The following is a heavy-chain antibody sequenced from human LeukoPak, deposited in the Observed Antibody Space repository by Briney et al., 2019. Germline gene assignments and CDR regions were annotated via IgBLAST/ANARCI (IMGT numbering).Heavy chain of an antibody. CDR1: GFTFSSYS. V-gene: IGHV3-21*01. CDR3: AGGGS. J-gene: IGHJ5*02. Sequence: GGSLRLSCAASGFTFSSYSLNWVRQAPGKGLEWVSAISSSSTYIYYADSVKGRFTISRDVARSSLYLQMNSLRAEDTAVYYCAGGGSWGQGTLVTVSS. CDR2: ISSSSTYI. D-gene: IGHD3-16*01.